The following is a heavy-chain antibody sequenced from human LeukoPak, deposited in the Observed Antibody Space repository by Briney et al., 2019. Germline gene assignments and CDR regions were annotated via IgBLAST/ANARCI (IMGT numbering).Heavy chain of an antibody. Sequence: GGSLRLSCAASGFTVSSNYMSWVRQAPGKGLEWVSLFYRGGSTYYADSVTGRFTISRDYSKNALCLQMNSLRAEDTAVYYCARVGGVTPLDYWGQGTLVTVSS. CDR2: FYRGGST. V-gene: IGHV3-66*01. J-gene: IGHJ4*02. CDR1: GFTVSSNY. D-gene: IGHD3-3*01. CDR3: ARVGGVTPLDY.